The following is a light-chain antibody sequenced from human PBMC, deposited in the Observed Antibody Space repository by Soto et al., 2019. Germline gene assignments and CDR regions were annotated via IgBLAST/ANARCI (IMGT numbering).Light chain of an antibody. Sequence: DIQMTQSPSTLSASVGDRVSITCRASQSVSYWLAWYQQKPGKAPKLLIYDASTLQSGIPSGVSGSGSGTEFTLTITSLQPDDFATYFCQQYKTYPWTFGQGTKVELK. CDR1: QSVSYW. V-gene: IGKV1-5*01. CDR3: QQYKTYPWT. J-gene: IGKJ1*01. CDR2: DAS.